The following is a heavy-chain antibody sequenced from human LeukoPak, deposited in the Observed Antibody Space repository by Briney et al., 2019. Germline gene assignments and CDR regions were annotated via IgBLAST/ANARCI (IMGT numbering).Heavy chain of an antibody. J-gene: IGHJ5*02. Sequence: ASVKVSCKASGYTFTGYYMHWVRQAPGQGLEWMGRVNPNNGVPNYAQKFQVRVTMTRDTAISTLYMELSSLRSDDTALNFCAREVGYSSSYYGRFDPWGQGTLVIVSS. V-gene: IGHV1-2*06. CDR1: GYTFTGYY. D-gene: IGHD2-2*01. CDR3: AREVGYSSSYYGRFDP. CDR2: VNPNNGVP.